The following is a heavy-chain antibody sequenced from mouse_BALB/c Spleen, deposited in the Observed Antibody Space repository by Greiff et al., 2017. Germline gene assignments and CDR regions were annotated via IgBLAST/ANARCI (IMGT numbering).Heavy chain of an antibody. CDR3: ARGGYDWYFDV. D-gene: IGHD2-2*01. CDR1: GFNIKDTY. V-gene: IGHV14-3*02. CDR2: IDPANGNT. Sequence: EVKVVESGAELVRSGASVKLSCTASGFNIKDTYMHWVKQRPEQGLEWIGRIDPANGNTKYDPKFQGKATITADTSSNTAYLQLSSLTSEDTAVYYCARGGYDWYFDVWGAGTTVTVSS. J-gene: IGHJ1*01.